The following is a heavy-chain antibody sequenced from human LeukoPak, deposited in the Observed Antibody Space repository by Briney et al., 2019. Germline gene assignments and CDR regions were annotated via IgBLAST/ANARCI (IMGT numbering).Heavy chain of an antibody. J-gene: IGHJ4*02. CDR3: ARAKGLFDH. Sequence: GASVKASCKASGYTFAIYYIHWVRQAPGQGLEWMGIINPSGGSTSYTQKFQGRLTMTRDTSTSTVYMELSSLRSEDTAVYYCARAKGLFDHWGQGTLVTVSS. V-gene: IGHV1-46*01. CDR2: INPSGGST. CDR1: GYTFAIYY.